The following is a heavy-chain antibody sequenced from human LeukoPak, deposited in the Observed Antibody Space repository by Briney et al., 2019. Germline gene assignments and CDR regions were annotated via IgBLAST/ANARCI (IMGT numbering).Heavy chain of an antibody. Sequence: SQTLSLTCGISGDSVSSNNASWTWIRQSPSRGLEWLGRTYYRSKWYNDYAVSVKSRITINPDTSKNQFSLQLNSVTPEDTAVYYCARGGAVAGPKSLFDYWGQGTLVTVSS. D-gene: IGHD6-19*01. CDR2: TYYRSKWYN. V-gene: IGHV6-1*01. J-gene: IGHJ4*02. CDR1: GDSVSSNNAS. CDR3: ARGGAVAGPKSLFDY.